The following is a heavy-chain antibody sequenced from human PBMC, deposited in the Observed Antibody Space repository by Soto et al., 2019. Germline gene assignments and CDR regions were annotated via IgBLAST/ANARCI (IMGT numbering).Heavy chain of an antibody. CDR2: INAGNGNT. CDR3: ARAQEVSYAFDV. V-gene: IGHV1-3*01. J-gene: IGHJ3*01. Sequence: ASVKVSCKASGYTFTSYAMHWVRQAPGQRLEWMGWINAGNGNTKYSQKFQGRVTITRDTSASTAYMELSSLRSEDTAVYYCARAQEVSYAFDVWGQGTMVTVSS. CDR1: GYTFTSYA.